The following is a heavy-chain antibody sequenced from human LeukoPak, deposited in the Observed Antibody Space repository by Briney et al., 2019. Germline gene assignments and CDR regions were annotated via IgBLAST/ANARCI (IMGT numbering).Heavy chain of an antibody. CDR1: GYTFTSYG. D-gene: IGHD3-16*02. Sequence: GASVKVSCKASGYTFTSYGISWVRQAPGQGLEWMGWISAYNGNTNYAQKLQGRVTMTTDTSTSTAYMELRSLRSDDTAVYYCARDLRDDYVWGSYREGFDPWGQGTLATVSS. V-gene: IGHV1-18*01. CDR2: ISAYNGNT. CDR3: ARDLRDDYVWGSYREGFDP. J-gene: IGHJ5*02.